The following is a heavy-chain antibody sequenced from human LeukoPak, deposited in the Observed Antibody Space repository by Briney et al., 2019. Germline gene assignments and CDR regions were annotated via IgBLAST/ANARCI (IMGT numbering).Heavy chain of an antibody. CDR3: AQRSRELLT. CDR1: GFTFSSYV. J-gene: IGHJ5*02. D-gene: IGHD1-26*01. CDR2: ISGSGGRT. Sequence: GGSLRLSCAASGFTFSSYVMSWVRQAPGKGLEWVSAISGSGGRTYYADSVRGRFAISRDNSKNTLFLQMNSLRAEDTAIYYCAQRSRELLTWGQGTLVTVSS. V-gene: IGHV3-23*01.